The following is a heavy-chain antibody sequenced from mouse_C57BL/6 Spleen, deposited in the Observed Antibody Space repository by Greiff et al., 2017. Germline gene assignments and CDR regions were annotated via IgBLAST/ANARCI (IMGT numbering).Heavy chain of an antibody. CDR1: GYTFTSYN. J-gene: IGHJ3*01. CDR3: ARWGYDVAGFAY. Sequence: QVQLKESGAELVRPGASVKMSCKASGYTFTSYNMPWVKQTPSQGLEWIGASYPGNGDTSYNQKFKGKATLTVDKSSSTAYMQLSSLTAEDAAVYFCARWGYDVAGFAYWGQGTLVTVSA. V-gene: IGHV1-12*01. CDR2: SYPGNGDT. D-gene: IGHD2-2*01.